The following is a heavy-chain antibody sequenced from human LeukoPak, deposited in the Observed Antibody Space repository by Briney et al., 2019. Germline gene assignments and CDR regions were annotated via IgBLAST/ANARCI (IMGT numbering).Heavy chain of an antibody. CDR2: ISYDGSNK. CDR3: ARDLNYYDSSGFDY. Sequence: PGGSLRLSCAASGFTFSSYGMHWVRQAPGKGLEWVAVISYDGSNKYYADSVKGRFTISRDNSKNTLYLQMNSLRAEDTALYYCARDLNYYDSSGFDYWGQGTLVTVSS. J-gene: IGHJ4*02. CDR1: GFTFSSYG. D-gene: IGHD3-22*01. V-gene: IGHV3-30*03.